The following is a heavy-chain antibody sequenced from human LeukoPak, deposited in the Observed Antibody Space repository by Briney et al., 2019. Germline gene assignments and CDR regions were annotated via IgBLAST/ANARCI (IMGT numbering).Heavy chain of an antibody. CDR1: GYTFTSYG. J-gene: IGHJ3*02. D-gene: IGHD3-22*01. Sequence: ASVKVSCKASGYTFTSYGISWVRQAPGQGLEWMGWINPNSGGTNYAQKFQGRVTMTRDTSISTAYMELSRLRSDDTAVYYCARVNSSGPRGAFDIWGQGTMVTVSS. CDR2: INPNSGGT. CDR3: ARVNSSGPRGAFDI. V-gene: IGHV1-2*02.